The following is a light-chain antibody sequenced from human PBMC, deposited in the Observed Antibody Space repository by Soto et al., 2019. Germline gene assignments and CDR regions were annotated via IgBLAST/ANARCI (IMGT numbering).Light chain of an antibody. CDR3: QQYGSAPVT. J-gene: IGKJ2*01. Sequence: EIVLTQSPGTLSLSPGERATLSCRASQSVSSSYLAWYQQKPGQAPRLLIYGASSRATGIPDRFSGSGSGTDFTLIISSLEPEDFAVYYCQQYGSAPVTFAQGTKLEIK. CDR2: GAS. CDR1: QSVSSSY. V-gene: IGKV3-20*01.